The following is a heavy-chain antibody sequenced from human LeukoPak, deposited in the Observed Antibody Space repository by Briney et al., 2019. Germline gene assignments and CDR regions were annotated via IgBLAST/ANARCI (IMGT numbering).Heavy chain of an antibody. J-gene: IGHJ5*02. V-gene: IGHV1-69*13. CDR1: GGTFSSYA. D-gene: IGHD5-12*01. CDR2: IIPIFGTA. CDR3: ARAPTTLSWLRYPTTNWFDP. Sequence: SVKVSCKAFGGTFSSYAISWVRQAPGQGLEWMGGIIPIFGTANYAQKFQGRVTITADESTSTAYMELSSLRSEDTAVYYCARAPTTLSWLRYPTTNWFDPWGQGTLVTVSS.